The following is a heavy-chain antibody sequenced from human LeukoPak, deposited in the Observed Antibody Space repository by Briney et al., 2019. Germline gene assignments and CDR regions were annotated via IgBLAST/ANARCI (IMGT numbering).Heavy chain of an antibody. J-gene: IGHJ3*02. CDR3: ARGGTTRNAFDI. D-gene: IGHD4-17*01. CDR1: GGSISSGDYS. V-gene: IGHV4-61*08. CDR2: IYYSGST. Sequence: PSETLSLTCTVSGGSISSGDYSWSWIRQPPGKGLEWIGYIYYSGSTNYNPSLKSRVTISVDTSKYQFSLKLSSVTAVDTAVYYCARGGTTRNAFDIWGQGTMVTVSS.